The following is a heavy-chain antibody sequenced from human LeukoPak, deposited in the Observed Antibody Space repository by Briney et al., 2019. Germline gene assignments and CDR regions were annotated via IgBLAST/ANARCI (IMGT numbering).Heavy chain of an antibody. CDR1: GFTFSIYW. D-gene: IGHD1-26*01. CDR3: ARSSWGELQS. CDR2: IKQDGSEK. V-gene: IGHV3-7*01. J-gene: IGHJ4*02. Sequence: GGSLRLSCAASGFTFSIYWMSWVRQAPGKGLEWVANIKQDGSEKYYVDSVKGRFTISRDNAKNSLYLQMNSLRAEDTDVYYCARSSWGELQSWGQGTMVTV.